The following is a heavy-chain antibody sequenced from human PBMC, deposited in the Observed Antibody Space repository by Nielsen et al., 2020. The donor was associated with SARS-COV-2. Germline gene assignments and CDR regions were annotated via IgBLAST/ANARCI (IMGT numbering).Heavy chain of an antibody. CDR3: ARGPHDYGDYWLGY. D-gene: IGHD4-17*01. V-gene: IGHV4-61*08. CDR1: GGSISSGGYY. Sequence: SETLSLTCTVSGGSISSGGYYWSWIRQHPGEGLEWIGYIYYSGSTNYNPSLKSRVTISVDTSKNQFSLNLSSVTAADTAVYYCARGPHDYGDYWLGYWGQGTLVTVSS. CDR2: IYYSGST. J-gene: IGHJ4*02.